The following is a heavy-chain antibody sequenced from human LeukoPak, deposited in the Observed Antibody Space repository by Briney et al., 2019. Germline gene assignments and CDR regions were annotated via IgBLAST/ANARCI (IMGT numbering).Heavy chain of an antibody. Sequence: GGSLRLSCAASGFTFSRYWMHWVRQAPGKGLMWVSRISPDGSTTLYADSVKGRFTISRDNAKNSLYLQMNSLRAEDTAVYYCAREYCSSTSCPYGMDVWGQGTTVTVSS. J-gene: IGHJ6*02. V-gene: IGHV3-74*03. CDR1: GFTFSRYW. CDR3: AREYCSSTSCPYGMDV. D-gene: IGHD2-2*01. CDR2: ISPDGSTT.